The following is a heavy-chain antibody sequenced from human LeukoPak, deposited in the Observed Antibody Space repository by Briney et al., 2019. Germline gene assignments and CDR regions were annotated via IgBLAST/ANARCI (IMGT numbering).Heavy chain of an antibody. D-gene: IGHD6-6*01. CDR3: ARVVVSSSSDYFDY. Sequence: GGSLRLSCAASGFTFSSYAMSWVRQAPGKGLEWVSGISSSGGSTYYADSVKGRFTISRDNSKHTLFLQMSSLRAEDTAVYYCARVVVSSSSDYFDYWGQGTLVIVSS. CDR2: ISSSGGST. CDR1: GFTFSSYA. J-gene: IGHJ4*02. V-gene: IGHV3-23*01.